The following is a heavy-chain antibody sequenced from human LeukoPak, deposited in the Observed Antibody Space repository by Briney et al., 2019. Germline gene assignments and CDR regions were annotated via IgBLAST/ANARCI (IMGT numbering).Heavy chain of an antibody. CDR3: ARRYCSSTSCYVNDY. CDR2: ISSSSSYI. D-gene: IGHD2-2*01. V-gene: IGHV3-21*01. J-gene: IGHJ4*02. CDR1: GFTFSSYS. Sequence: GESLRLSCAASGFTFSSYSMNWVRQAPGKGLEWVSSISSSSSYIYYADSVKGRFTISRDNAKNSLYLQMNSLRAEDTAVYYCARRYCSSTSCYVNDYWGQGTLVTVSS.